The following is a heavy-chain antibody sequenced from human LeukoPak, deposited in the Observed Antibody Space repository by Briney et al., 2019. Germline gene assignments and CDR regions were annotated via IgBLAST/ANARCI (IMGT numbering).Heavy chain of an antibody. Sequence: GASVKVSCKASGYTFTSYGISWVRQAPGQGLEWMGWISAYNGNTNYAQKLQGRVAMTTDTSTSTAYMELRSLRSDDTAVYYCAREDSSGWYGTRDYWGQGTLVTVSS. D-gene: IGHD6-19*01. CDR3: AREDSSGWYGTRDY. J-gene: IGHJ4*02. CDR2: ISAYNGNT. V-gene: IGHV1-18*01. CDR1: GYTFTSYG.